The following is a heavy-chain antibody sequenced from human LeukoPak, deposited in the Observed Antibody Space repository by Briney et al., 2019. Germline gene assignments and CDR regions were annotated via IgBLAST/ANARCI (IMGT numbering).Heavy chain of an antibody. J-gene: IGHJ5*02. D-gene: IGHD6-19*01. CDR2: IRDGGSDE. CDR3: ARDVGFNNGWPA. CDR1: GFSFKTYE. Sequence: GGSLRLSCVASGFSFKTYEMNWVRQAPGKGLEWISYIRDGGSDEDYADSVKGRFSISRYNAKNSLFLQMNSLRVEDMAVYYCARDVGFNNGWPAWGQGTLVTVSS. V-gene: IGHV3-48*03.